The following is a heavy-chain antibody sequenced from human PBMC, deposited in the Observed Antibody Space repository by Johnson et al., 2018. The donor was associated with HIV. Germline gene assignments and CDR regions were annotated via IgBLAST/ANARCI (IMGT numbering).Heavy chain of an antibody. CDR1: GFNFDDYG. Sequence: VQLVESGGGVVRPGGSLRLSCAASGFNFDDYGMSWVRQAPGKGLEWVSGINWNGASTGYADSVTGRFTVSRDNANNSLYLQMNSLRAEDTALYYCARDHMGPVNRRVQWLVPRGFDFWGQGTMVTVAS. CDR3: ARDHMGPVNRRVQWLVPRGFDF. D-gene: IGHD6-19*01. V-gene: IGHV3-20*04. J-gene: IGHJ3*01. CDR2: INWNGAST.